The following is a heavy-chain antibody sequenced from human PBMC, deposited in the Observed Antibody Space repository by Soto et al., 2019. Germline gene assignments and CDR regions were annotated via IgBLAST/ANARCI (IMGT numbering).Heavy chain of an antibody. D-gene: IGHD1-26*01. V-gene: IGHV3-30*18. CDR3: AKDLIVPGPLAGMDA. CDR1: GFVFRNYG. J-gene: IGHJ6*02. Sequence: QVQLLESGGGVVQAGRSLRLSCVGSGFVFRNYGMHWVRQAPGRGLEWVAAISYQGTDQYYADSVKGRFEVSRADSANTLSLQMNTLRVEDTAVYSCAKDLIVPGPLAGMDAWGQGTTVSFSS. CDR2: ISYQGTDQ.